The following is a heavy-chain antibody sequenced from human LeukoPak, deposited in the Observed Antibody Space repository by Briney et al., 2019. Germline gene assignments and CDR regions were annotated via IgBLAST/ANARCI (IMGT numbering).Heavy chain of an antibody. J-gene: IGHJ5*02. CDR3: ARLGNGSGSLVPKGWFDP. CDR1: GGSFSGYY. CDR2: INHSGST. Sequence: PSETLSLTCAVYGGSFSGYYWSWIRQPPGKGLEWIGEINHSGSTNYNPSLKSRVTISVDTSKNQFSLKLSSVTAADTAVYYCARLGNGSGSLVPKGWFDPWGQGTLVTVSS. V-gene: IGHV4-34*01. D-gene: IGHD3-10*01.